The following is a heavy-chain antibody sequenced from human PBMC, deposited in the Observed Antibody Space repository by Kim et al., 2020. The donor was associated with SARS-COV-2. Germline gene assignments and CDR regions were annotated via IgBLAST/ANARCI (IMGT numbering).Heavy chain of an antibody. Sequence: SETLSLTCAVYGGSFSGYYWSWIRQPPGKGLEWIREINHSGSTNYNPSLKSRVTISVDTSKNQFSLKLSSVTAADTAVYYCARVGPDSPDYWGQGTLVTVSS. CDR1: GGSFSGYY. V-gene: IGHV4-34*01. D-gene: IGHD2-15*01. CDR2: INHSGST. CDR3: ARVGPDSPDY. J-gene: IGHJ4*02.